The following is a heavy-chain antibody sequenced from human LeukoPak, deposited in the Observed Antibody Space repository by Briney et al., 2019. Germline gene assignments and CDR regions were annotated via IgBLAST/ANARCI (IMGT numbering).Heavy chain of an antibody. V-gene: IGHV3-21*01. CDR3: ARFPLTGYYNVTDF. D-gene: IGHD3-9*01. CDR1: GFTFSSYS. CDR2: IISSSSYI. Sequence: GGSLRLSCAASGFTFSSYSMNWVRQAPGEGLEWVSSIISSSSYIYYADSVKGRFTISRDNAKNSLYLQMNSLRAEDTAVYYCARFPLTGYYNVTDFWGQGTLVTVSS. J-gene: IGHJ4*02.